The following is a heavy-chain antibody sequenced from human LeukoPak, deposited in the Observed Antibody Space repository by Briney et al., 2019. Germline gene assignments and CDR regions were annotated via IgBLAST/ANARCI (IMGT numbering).Heavy chain of an antibody. CDR3: ARGLVVVVADNYFDY. CDR2: ISYDGSNK. V-gene: IGHV3-30*04. Sequence: PGGSLRLSCAASGFTFSSYAMHWVRQAPGKGLEWVAVISYDGSNKYYADSVKGRFTISRDNSKNTLYLQMNSLGAEDTAVYYCARGLVVVVADNYFDYWGQGTLVTVSS. J-gene: IGHJ4*02. D-gene: IGHD2-15*01. CDR1: GFTFSSYA.